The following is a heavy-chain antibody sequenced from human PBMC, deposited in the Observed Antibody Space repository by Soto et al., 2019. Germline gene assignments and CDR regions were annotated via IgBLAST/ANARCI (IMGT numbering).Heavy chain of an antibody. CDR2: IYYSGST. V-gene: IGHV4-31*03. J-gene: IGHJ5*02. CDR3: ARLDIVVVPAAMGWFDP. CDR1: GGSISSGGYY. Sequence: PSETLSLTCTVSGGSISSGGYYWSWIRQHPGKGLEWIGCIYYSGSTYYNPSLKSRVTISVDTSKNQFSLKLSSVTAADTAVYYCARLDIVVVPAAMGWFDPWGQGTLVTVSS. D-gene: IGHD2-2*03.